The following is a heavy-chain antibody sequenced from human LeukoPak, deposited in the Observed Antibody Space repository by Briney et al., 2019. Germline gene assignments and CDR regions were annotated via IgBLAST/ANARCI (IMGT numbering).Heavy chain of an antibody. CDR3: AREYCLGGKCWDPDY. Sequence: VKVSCKASGYTFTTLGITWVRQAPGQGLEWMGWINTYNHNTYYAQKFQDRLTVTADTSTSTVYMDLSSLRSDDTAVYYCAREYCLGGKCWDPDYWGQGTLVTVSS. D-gene: IGHD2-15*01. J-gene: IGHJ4*02. V-gene: IGHV1-18*01. CDR1: GYTFTTLG. CDR2: INTYNHNT.